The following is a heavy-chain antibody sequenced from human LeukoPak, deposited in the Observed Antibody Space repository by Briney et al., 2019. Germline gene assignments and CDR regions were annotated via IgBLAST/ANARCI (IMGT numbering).Heavy chain of an antibody. Sequence: ASVKVSCKASGGTFSSYAISWVRQAPGQGLEWMGWISGYNGNTNYAQKLQGRVTMTTDTSTSTAYMELRSLRSDDTAVYYCAREHVDTSFDIWGQGTMVTVSS. D-gene: IGHD5-18*01. CDR1: GGTFSSYA. CDR3: AREHVDTSFDI. V-gene: IGHV1-18*01. J-gene: IGHJ3*02. CDR2: ISGYNGNT.